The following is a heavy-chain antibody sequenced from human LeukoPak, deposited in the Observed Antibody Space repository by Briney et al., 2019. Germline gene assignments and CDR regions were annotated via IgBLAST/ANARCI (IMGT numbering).Heavy chain of an antibody. CDR2: IYYSGST. V-gene: IGHV4-39*01. D-gene: IGHD6-13*01. Sequence: SETLSLTCTVSGGSISSSSYYWGWIRQPPGKGLEWIGSIYYSGSTYYNPSLKSRVTISVDSSKNQFSLNLSSVTAADTAVYFCASGMTTAGHNRFDPWGQGTLVTVSS. CDR3: ASGMTTAGHNRFDP. J-gene: IGHJ5*02. CDR1: GGSISSSSYY.